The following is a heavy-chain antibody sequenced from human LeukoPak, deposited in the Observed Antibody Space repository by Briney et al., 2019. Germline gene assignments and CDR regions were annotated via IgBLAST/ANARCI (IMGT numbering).Heavy chain of an antibody. J-gene: IGHJ5*02. CDR2: IIPILGIA. CDR1: GGTFSSYA. Sequence: SVKVSCKASGGTFSSYAISWVRQAPGQGLEWMGRIIPILGIANYAQKFQGRVTITADKSTSTAYMELSSLRSEDTAVYYCAKYTVVGDTNGWFDPWGQGTLVTVSS. D-gene: IGHD2-8*01. CDR3: AKYTVVGDTNGWFDP. V-gene: IGHV1-69*04.